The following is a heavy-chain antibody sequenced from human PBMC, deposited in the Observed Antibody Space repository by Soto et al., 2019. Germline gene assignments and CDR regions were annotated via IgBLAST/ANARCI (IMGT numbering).Heavy chain of an antibody. D-gene: IGHD3-10*01. J-gene: IGHJ5*02. CDR3: ARDRDYYGSGSFRWFDP. V-gene: IGHV3-21*01. CDR1: GFTFSSYS. CDR2: ISSSSSYI. Sequence: EVQLVESGGGLVKPGGSLRLSCAASGFTFSSYSMNWVRQAPGKGLEWVSSISSSSSYIYYADSVKGRFTISRDNAKNXXYLQMNSLRAEDTAVYYCARDRDYYGSGSFRWFDPWGQGTLVTVSS.